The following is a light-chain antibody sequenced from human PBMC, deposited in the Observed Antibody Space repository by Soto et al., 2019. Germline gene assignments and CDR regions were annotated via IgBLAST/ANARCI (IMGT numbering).Light chain of an antibody. CDR3: SSYTSSSTL. Sequence: QSVLTQPASVSGSPGQSITISCTGTSSDVGGYNYVSWYQQHPGKAPKLMIYAVTDRPSGVSSRFSGSKSGNTASLTISGLQAEDEADYYCSSYTSSSTLFGTGTKVNVL. J-gene: IGLJ1*01. V-gene: IGLV2-14*01. CDR1: SSDVGGYNY. CDR2: AVT.